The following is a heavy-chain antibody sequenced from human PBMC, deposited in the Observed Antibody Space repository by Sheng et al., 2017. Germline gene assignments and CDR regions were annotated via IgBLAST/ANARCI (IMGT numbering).Heavy chain of an antibody. CDR3: ARRVGGSSLDY. CDR1: GFTFSSYS. CDR2: ISYDETTK. V-gene: IGHV3-30*04. Sequence: QVQLVESGGGVVQPGRSLRLSCAASGFTFSSYSMHWVRQAPGKGLEWVAVISYDETTKYYADSVKGRFTISRDNSKNTLFLQMDSLRPEDTAVYYCARRVGGSSLDYWGRGTLVTVSS. J-gene: IGHJ4*02. D-gene: IGHD6-6*01.